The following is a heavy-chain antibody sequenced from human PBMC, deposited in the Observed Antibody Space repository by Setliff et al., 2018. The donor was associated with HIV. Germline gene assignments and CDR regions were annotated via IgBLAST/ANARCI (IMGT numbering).Heavy chain of an antibody. J-gene: IGHJ4*02. CDR3: IWSGSSGLYYFDH. CDR1: GFTFSNAW. CDR2: IKSKTDGGTT. V-gene: IGHV3-15*01. Sequence: GGSLRLSCAASGFTFSNAWMSWVRQAPGKGLEWVGRIKSKTDGGTTDYAAPVKGRFTISRDDSKNTAYLHMNSLKTEDTAVYYCIWSGSSGLYYFDHWGQGTLVTVSS. D-gene: IGHD3-22*01.